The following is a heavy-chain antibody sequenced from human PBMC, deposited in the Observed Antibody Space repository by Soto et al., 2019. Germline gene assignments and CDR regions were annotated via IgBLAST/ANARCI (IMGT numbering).Heavy chain of an antibody. CDR3: AKLGSTIDDMDV. J-gene: IGHJ6*02. CDR2: ISYDGSSK. Sequence: LRLSCAVSGLTFRSYGMHWVRQAPVKGLEWVAVISYDGSSKYYGDSVKGRFTISRDDSQNTVYLQMNSLRAEDTAVYYCAKLGSTIDDMDVWGQGTTVTVSS. D-gene: IGHD1-26*01. V-gene: IGHV3-30*18. CDR1: GLTFRSYG.